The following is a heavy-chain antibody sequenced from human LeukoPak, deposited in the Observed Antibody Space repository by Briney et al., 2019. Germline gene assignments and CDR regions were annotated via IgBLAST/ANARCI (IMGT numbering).Heavy chain of an antibody. V-gene: IGHV3-30*18. Sequence: GRSLRLSCSASGFIFSSYGMHWVRQAPGKGLEWVAAISSDGSNKYHADSVKGRLTISRDNPKNTLYLEMNSLRAEDTAVYFCAKDGVFRQWLGGWQDYWGQGTLVTVSS. D-gene: IGHD6-19*01. CDR3: AKDGVFRQWLGGWQDY. CDR2: ISSDGSNK. J-gene: IGHJ4*02. CDR1: GFIFSSYG.